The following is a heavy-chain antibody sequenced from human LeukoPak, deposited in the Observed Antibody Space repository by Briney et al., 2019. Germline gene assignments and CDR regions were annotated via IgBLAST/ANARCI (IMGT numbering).Heavy chain of an antibody. CDR2: INWNSNFM. J-gene: IGHJ4*02. CDR3: ARVAAGFRRSSSSWGGVDY. Sequence: GGSLRLSCAASGFSFDDYGMHWVRQAPGKGLEWVSGINWNSNFMAYADSVKGRFTISRDNAKNSLYLQMNSLRAEDTAVYYCARVAAGFRRSSSSWGGVDYWGQGTLVTVSS. D-gene: IGHD6-13*01. V-gene: IGHV3-9*01. CDR1: GFSFDDYG.